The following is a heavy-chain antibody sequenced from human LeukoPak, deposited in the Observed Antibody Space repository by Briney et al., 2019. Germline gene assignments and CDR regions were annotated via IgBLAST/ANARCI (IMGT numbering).Heavy chain of an antibody. CDR1: GFTFSSYA. CDR3: AELGITMIGGV. CDR2: ISGSGGST. J-gene: IGHJ6*04. Sequence: GGSLGLSCAASGFTFSSYAMSWVRQAPGKGLEWVSSISGSGGSTYYADSVKGRFTISRDNAKNSLYLQMNSLRAEDTAVYYCAELGITMIGGVWGKGTTVTISS. V-gene: IGHV3-23*01. D-gene: IGHD3-10*02.